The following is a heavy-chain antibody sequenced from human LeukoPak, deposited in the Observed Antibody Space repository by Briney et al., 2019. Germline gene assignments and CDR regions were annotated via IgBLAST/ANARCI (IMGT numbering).Heavy chain of an antibody. CDR3: ARDGGGYLDAFDI. Sequence: PSQTLSPTCTVSGDSISGANYYWTWIRQPAEKGLEWIGRIYTSGSTNYNPSLKSRVTISVDTSKNQFSLKLSSVTAADTAVYYCARDGGGYLDAFDIWGQGTMVTVSS. V-gene: IGHV4-61*02. J-gene: IGHJ3*02. CDR2: IYTSGST. D-gene: IGHD5-18*01. CDR1: GDSISGANYY.